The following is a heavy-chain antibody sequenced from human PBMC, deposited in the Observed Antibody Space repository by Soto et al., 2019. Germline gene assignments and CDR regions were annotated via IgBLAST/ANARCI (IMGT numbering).Heavy chain of an antibody. V-gene: IGHV4-38-2*02. Sequence: SETLSLTCAVSGYSISSGYYWGWIRQPPGKGLEWIGSIYHSGSTYYNPSLKSRVTISVDTSKNQFSLKLSSVTAADTAVYYCARDRPNFVYGDYVSYFDYWGQGTLVTVSS. CDR2: IYHSGST. D-gene: IGHD4-17*01. J-gene: IGHJ4*02. CDR3: ARDRPNFVYGDYVSYFDY. CDR1: GYSISSGYY.